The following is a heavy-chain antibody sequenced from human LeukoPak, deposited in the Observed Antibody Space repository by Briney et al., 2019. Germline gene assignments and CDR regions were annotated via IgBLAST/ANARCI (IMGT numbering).Heavy chain of an antibody. J-gene: IGHJ6*02. V-gene: IGHV4-39*01. CDR1: GGSISSSSYY. D-gene: IGHD3-3*01. CDR3: ARVNYDFWSGYYRVMDV. Sequence: SETLSLTCTVSGGSISSSSYYWGWIRQPPGKGLEWIGSIYYSGSTYYNPSLKSRVTISVDTSKNQFSLKLSSVTAADTAVYYCARVNYDFWSGYYRVMDVWGQGTTVTVSS. CDR2: IYYSGST.